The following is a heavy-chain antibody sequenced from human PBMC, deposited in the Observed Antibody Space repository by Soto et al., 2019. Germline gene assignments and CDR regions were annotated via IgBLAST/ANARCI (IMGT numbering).Heavy chain of an antibody. CDR3: ARDLPRFSYYYDSSGYYIDF. CDR1: GYTFPSYG. Sequence: ASVKVSCKASGYTFPSYGISWVRQAPGQGLEWMGWISAYNGNTNYAQKLQGRVTMTTDTSTSTAYMELRSLRSDDTAVYYCARDLPRFSYYYDSSGYYIDFWGQGTLVTVSS. CDR2: ISAYNGNT. J-gene: IGHJ4*02. D-gene: IGHD3-22*01. V-gene: IGHV1-18*04.